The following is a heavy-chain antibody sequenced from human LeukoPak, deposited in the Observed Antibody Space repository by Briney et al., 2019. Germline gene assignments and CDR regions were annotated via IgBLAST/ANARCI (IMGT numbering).Heavy chain of an antibody. Sequence: SETLSLTCTVSGGSISWYYWSWIRQPPGKGLEWIGYIFSSGSTNYNPSLKSRVTISEDTSVNQFSLKLSSVTAADTAVYYCARHYYDRSDSYSFDYWGQGTLVTVSS. V-gene: IGHV4-59*08. CDR1: GGSISWYY. D-gene: IGHD3-22*01. CDR3: ARHYYDRSDSYSFDY. CDR2: IFSSGST. J-gene: IGHJ4*02.